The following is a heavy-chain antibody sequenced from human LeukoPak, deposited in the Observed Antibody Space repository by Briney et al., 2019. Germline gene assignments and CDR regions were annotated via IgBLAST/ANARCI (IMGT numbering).Heavy chain of an antibody. CDR1: GGSISSYY. D-gene: IGHD3-22*01. Sequence: KASETLSLTCTVSGGSISSYYWSWIRQPPGKGLEWIGYIYYSGSTNYNPSLKSRVTISVDTSKNQFSLKLSSVTAADTAVYYCARGGSGYLRGDFDYWGQGILVTVSS. J-gene: IGHJ4*02. V-gene: IGHV4-59*01. CDR3: ARGGSGYLRGDFDY. CDR2: IYYSGST.